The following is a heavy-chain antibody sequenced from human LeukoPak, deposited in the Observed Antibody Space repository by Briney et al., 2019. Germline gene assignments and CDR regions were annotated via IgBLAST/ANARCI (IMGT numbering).Heavy chain of an antibody. J-gene: IGHJ4*02. D-gene: IGHD3-3*02. V-gene: IGHV3-15*01. Sequence: GGSLRLSCAASGFTFSSYWMHWVRQAPGKGLEWVGRIRSKTDGGTTEYAPLVEGRFTISRDDSKDTLYLLMNSLKTEDTAVYYCSTVRIWGQGTLVTVSS. CDR3: STVRI. CDR2: IRSKTDGGTT. CDR1: GFTFSSYW.